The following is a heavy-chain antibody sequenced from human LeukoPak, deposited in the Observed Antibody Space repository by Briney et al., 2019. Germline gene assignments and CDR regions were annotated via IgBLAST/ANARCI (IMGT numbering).Heavy chain of an antibody. CDR3: AHNYGSGSYYKPQYYFDY. CDR1: GFSLSTSGVG. J-gene: IGHJ4*02. Sequence: SGPTLVKPTQTLTLTCTFSGFSLSTSGVGVGWIRQPPGKALEWLALIYWDDDKRYSPSLKSRLTITKDTSKNQVVLTMTNMDPVDTATYYCAHNYGSGSYYKPQYYFDYWGQGTLVTVSS. D-gene: IGHD3-10*01. CDR2: IYWDDDK. V-gene: IGHV2-5*02.